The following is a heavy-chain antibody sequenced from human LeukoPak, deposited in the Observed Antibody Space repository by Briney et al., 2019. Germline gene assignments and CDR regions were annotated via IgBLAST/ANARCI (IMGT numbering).Heavy chain of an antibody. CDR2: YASGTT. D-gene: IGHD7-27*01. CDR1: GASLTIYY. J-gene: IGHJ4*02. CDR3: ATGDHSFDN. Sequence: SETLSLTCSVSGASLTIYYWNWIRQPAGKGLEWIGLYASGTTTHNPSLKSQFTMSIGTSKNQISLKLTSVTAADTAVYYCATGDHSFDNWGQGILVTVTP. V-gene: IGHV4-4*07.